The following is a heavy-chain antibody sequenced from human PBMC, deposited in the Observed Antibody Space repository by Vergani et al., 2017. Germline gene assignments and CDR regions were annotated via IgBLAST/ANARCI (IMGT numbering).Heavy chain of an antibody. J-gene: IGHJ2*01. CDR1: GYSISSGYY. D-gene: IGHD3-10*01. Sequence: QVQLQESGPGLVKPSETLCLPCAVSGYSISSGYYWGWIRQPPGKGLEWIGSIYHSGSTYYNPSLKSRVTISVDTSKNQFSLKLSSVTAADTAVYYCARPSSXNWFGEPASWYFDLWGRGTLVTVSS. CDR2: IYHSGST. V-gene: IGHV4-38-2*01. CDR3: ARPSSXNWFGEPASWYFDL.